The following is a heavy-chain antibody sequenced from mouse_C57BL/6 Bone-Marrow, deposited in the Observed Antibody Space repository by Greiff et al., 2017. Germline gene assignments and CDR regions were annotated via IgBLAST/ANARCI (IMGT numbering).Heavy chain of an antibody. D-gene: IGHD2-3*01. V-gene: IGHV1-80*01. CDR1: GYAFSSYW. J-gene: IGHJ4*01. Sequence: VQLVESGAELVKPGASVKISCKASGYAFSSYWMNWVKQRPGKGLEWIGQIYPGDGDTNYNGTFKGKATLTADKSSSTDYMQLRSLNSEDSAVYFFAWDGYWYYAMGYWGQGTSVTVSS. CDR3: AWDGYWYYAMGY. CDR2: IYPGDGDT.